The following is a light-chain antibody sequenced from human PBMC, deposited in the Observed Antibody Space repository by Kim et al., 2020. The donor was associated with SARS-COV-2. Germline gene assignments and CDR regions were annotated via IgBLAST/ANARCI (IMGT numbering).Light chain of an antibody. Sequence: EIVMTQSPATLSVSPGERATLSCRASQSVSSNLAWYQQKPGQAPRLLIYGASTRATGIPARFSGSGSGTEFTLTISSLQSEDFAVYYWQQYYNWPYTFGQGTKLEI. CDR2: GAS. V-gene: IGKV3-15*01. CDR3: QQYYNWPYT. CDR1: QSVSSN. J-gene: IGKJ2*01.